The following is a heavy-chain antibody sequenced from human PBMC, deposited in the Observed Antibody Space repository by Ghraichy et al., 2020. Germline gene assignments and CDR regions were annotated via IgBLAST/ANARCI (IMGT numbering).Heavy chain of an antibody. CDR2: INYRGTT. CDR3: ARGGQAARNFDWAFRAFDI. D-gene: IGHD3-9*01. V-gene: IGHV4-34*01. Sequence: SQTLSLTCTVRGESFTSHYWSWIRQSSEKGLEWIGEINYRGTTNVNPSLESRVTLSIDTSKNEVSLKVTSVTAADTAVYFCARGGQAARNFDWAFRAFDIWGLGTMVTVSS. J-gene: IGHJ3*02. CDR1: GESFTSHY.